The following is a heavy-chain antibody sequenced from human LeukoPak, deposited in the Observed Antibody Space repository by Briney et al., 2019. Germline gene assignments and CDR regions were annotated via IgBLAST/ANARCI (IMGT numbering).Heavy chain of an antibody. CDR3: AREAEIRRNFYYMDV. CDR1: GFTFSSYA. CDR2: ISNDGSQE. J-gene: IGHJ6*03. V-gene: IGHV3-30*01. D-gene: IGHD3-16*01. Sequence: GGSLRLSCVASGFTFSSYALFWVRQAPGEGLEWLAVISNDGSQEHYADSLKGRFTIARDNSKNTLYLDMNSLTGEDTAVYYCAREAEIRRNFYYMDVWGKGTTVTVSS.